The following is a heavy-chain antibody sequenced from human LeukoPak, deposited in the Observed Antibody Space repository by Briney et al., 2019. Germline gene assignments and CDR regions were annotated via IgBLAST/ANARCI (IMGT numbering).Heavy chain of an antibody. D-gene: IGHD1-20*01. CDR3: ARDRRYNWNDGGGVYFDY. Sequence: ASVKVSCKASGGTFSSYAISWVRQAPGQGLDWMGGIIPIFGTANYAQKFQGRVTITADESTSTAYMELSSLRSEDTAVYYCARDRRYNWNDGGGVYFDYWGQGTLVTVSS. V-gene: IGHV1-69*13. J-gene: IGHJ4*02. CDR2: IIPIFGTA. CDR1: GGTFSSYA.